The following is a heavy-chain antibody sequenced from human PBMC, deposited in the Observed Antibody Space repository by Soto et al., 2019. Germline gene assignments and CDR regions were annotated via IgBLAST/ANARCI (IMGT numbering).Heavy chain of an antibody. D-gene: IGHD5-18*01. Sequence: SVKVSCNASGGTFSSYAISWVRQAPGQGLEWMGGIIPIFGTANYAQKFQGRVTITADESTSTAYMELSSLRSEDTAVYYCARVGEDTAMVTGTYYYYGMDVWGQGTTVTVSS. V-gene: IGHV1-69*13. J-gene: IGHJ6*02. CDR3: ARVGEDTAMVTGTYYYYGMDV. CDR1: GGTFSSYA. CDR2: IIPIFGTA.